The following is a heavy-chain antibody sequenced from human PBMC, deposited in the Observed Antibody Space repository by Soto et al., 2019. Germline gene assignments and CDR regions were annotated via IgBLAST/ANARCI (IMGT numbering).Heavy chain of an antibody. D-gene: IGHD1-26*01. CDR3: ARSAGSGSFLNWFDP. V-gene: IGHV4-30-4*01. Sequence: PSETLSLTCTVSGGSISSGDYYWSWIRQPPGKGLEWFGYIYYSGSTYYNPSLKSRVTISVDTSKNQFSLKLSSVTAADTAVYYCARSAGSGSFLNWFDPWGQGTLVTVSS. J-gene: IGHJ5*02. CDR2: IYYSGST. CDR1: GGSISSGDYY.